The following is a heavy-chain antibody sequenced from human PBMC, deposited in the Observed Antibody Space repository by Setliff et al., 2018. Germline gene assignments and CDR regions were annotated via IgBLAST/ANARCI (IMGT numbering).Heavy chain of an antibody. CDR1: GYTFTDYW. CDR2: IFPGNSAT. Sequence: GESLTLSCKTSGYTFTDYWIGWVRQMPGKGLEWMGIIFPGNSATKYSPSFQGQVTMSADKSISTAYLQWSSLKASDTAIYYCARVGDYMGFYYNYYMDVWGKGATVT. D-gene: IGHD3-10*01. CDR3: ARVGDYMGFYYNYYMDV. V-gene: IGHV5-51*01. J-gene: IGHJ6*03.